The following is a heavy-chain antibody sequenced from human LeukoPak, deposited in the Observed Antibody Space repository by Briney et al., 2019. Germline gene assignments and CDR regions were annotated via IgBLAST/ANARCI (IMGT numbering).Heavy chain of an antibody. CDR3: TRVGYIDEEIDY. V-gene: IGHV3-7*04. J-gene: IGHJ4*02. Sequence: GGSLRLSCAASGFTFSNLWMTWVRQAPGKGLEWVANIKQDGSKKSYVDSVKGRFTISRDNAKNSLYLQMNSLRAEDTAIYYCTRVGYIDEEIDYWGQGTLVTVSS. CDR1: GFTFSNLW. D-gene: IGHD5-24*01. CDR2: IKQDGSKK.